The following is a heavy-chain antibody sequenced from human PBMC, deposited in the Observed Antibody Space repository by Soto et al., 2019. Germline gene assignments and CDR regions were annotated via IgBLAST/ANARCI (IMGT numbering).Heavy chain of an antibody. CDR2: IYYSGST. J-gene: IGHJ5*02. CDR3: ARHRARNWFDP. CDR1: GGSISSSSYY. Sequence: QLQLQESGPGLGKPSETLSLTCIVSGGSISSSSYYWGWIRQPPGKGLEWIGSIYYSGSTYYNPSLKSRVTISVDTSKNQSSLKLSSVTAADTAVFYCARHRARNWFDPWGQGTLVTVSS. V-gene: IGHV4-39*01. D-gene: IGHD6-6*01.